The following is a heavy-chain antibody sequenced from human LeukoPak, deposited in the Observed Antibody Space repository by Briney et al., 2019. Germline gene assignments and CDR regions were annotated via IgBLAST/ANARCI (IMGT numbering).Heavy chain of an antibody. Sequence: SQTLSLTCTVSGGSISSDSYYWSWIRQPAGKGLEWIGRIYTSGSTDYNPSLKSRITISVDTSKNQFSLKLSSVTAADTAVYYCARAPQVPAAIADAFDIWGQGTMVTVSS. CDR1: GGSISSDSYY. V-gene: IGHV4-61*02. CDR3: ARAPQVPAAIADAFDI. D-gene: IGHD2-2*01. CDR2: IYTSGST. J-gene: IGHJ3*02.